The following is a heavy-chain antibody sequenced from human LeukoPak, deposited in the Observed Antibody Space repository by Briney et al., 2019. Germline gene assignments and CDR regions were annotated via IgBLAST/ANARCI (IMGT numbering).Heavy chain of an antibody. J-gene: IGHJ4*02. D-gene: IGHD1-14*01. Sequence: KAGGSLRLSCAASGFTFSGHWMSWVRQAPGKGLEWVANINQGGSDKYYVDSVKGRFTISRDNASNLLYLQMNSLRGEDTAVYYCTRDRSRAEDDWGQGTLVTVSS. CDR2: INQGGSDK. V-gene: IGHV3-7*01. CDR3: TRDRSRAEDD. CDR1: GFTFSGHW.